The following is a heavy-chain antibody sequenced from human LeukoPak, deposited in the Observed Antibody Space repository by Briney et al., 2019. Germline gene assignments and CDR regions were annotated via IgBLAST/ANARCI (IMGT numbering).Heavy chain of an antibody. CDR1: GFTFSSYG. CDR2: IWYDGSNK. J-gene: IGHJ6*03. CDR3: ASQRTYDYYYYMDV. D-gene: IGHD1-7*01. V-gene: IGHV3-33*01. Sequence: GGSLRLSCAASGFTFSSYGMHWVRQAPGKGLEWVAVIWYDGSNKYYADSVKGRFTISRDNSKNTLYLQMNSLRAEDTAVYYCASQRTYDYYYYMDVWGKGTTVTVSS.